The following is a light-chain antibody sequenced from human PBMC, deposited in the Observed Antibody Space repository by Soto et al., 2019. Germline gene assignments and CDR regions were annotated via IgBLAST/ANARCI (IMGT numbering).Light chain of an antibody. CDR1: QSVNSN. CDR2: GTS. J-gene: IGKJ1*01. CDR3: QQYNNWPRT. Sequence: EIVMTQSTATLSLSPGERATLSCRASQSVNSNLAWYQQKAGQAPRLLIFGTSTRATGFPARFSGSGSGTDFTLTISSLQFEDFAVYYCQQYNNWPRTFGQGTKVDIK. V-gene: IGKV3-15*01.